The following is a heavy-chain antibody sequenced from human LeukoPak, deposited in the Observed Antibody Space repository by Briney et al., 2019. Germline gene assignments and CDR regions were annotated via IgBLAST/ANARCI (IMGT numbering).Heavy chain of an antibody. CDR2: IIPIFGTA. V-gene: IGHV1-69*13. Sequence: EASVKVSCKASGGTFSSYAISWMRQAPGQGLEWMGGIIPIFGTANYAQKFQGRVTITADESTSTAYMELSSLRSEDTAVYYCARAKGAAAGDYWGQGTLVTVSS. D-gene: IGHD6-13*01. CDR1: GGTFSSYA. CDR3: ARAKGAAAGDY. J-gene: IGHJ4*02.